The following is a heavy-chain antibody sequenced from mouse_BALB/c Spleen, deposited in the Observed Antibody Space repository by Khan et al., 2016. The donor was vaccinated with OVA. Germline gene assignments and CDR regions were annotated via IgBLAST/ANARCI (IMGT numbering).Heavy chain of an antibody. Sequence: EVQLQESGPSLVKPSQTLSLTCSVTGDSITSGFWNWIRKFPGNNFEYMGYITYSGNTYYNPSLKRRISITQDTYKSQYYLQLNSVTTADTATYYCARSYGSWAMDYWGQGTSVTVSS. CDR3: ARSYGSWAMDY. CDR1: GDSITSGF. J-gene: IGHJ4*01. V-gene: IGHV3-8*02. D-gene: IGHD1-1*01. CDR2: ITYSGNT.